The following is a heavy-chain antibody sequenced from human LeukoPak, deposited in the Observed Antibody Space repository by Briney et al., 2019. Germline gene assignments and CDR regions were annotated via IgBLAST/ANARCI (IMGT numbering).Heavy chain of an antibody. V-gene: IGHV3-21*04. CDR3: AREIVGTHKSRFDP. CDR1: GLTFSTYS. J-gene: IGHJ5*02. Sequence: GGSLRLPRAASGLTFSTYSMNWVRQAPGTGLEWLSSVSSSGRYIYYADSVKGRFTISRDNAKNSLYLQMNSLRAEDPAVYYCAREIVGTHKSRFDPWGQGTLVTVSS. D-gene: IGHD1-26*01. CDR2: VSSSGRYI.